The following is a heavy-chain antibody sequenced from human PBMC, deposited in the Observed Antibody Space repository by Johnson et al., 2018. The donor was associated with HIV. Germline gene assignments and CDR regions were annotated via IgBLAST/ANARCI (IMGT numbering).Heavy chain of an antibody. J-gene: IGHJ3*02. CDR2: ISYDGSNK. CDR3: SRARSVGADAAFDI. D-gene: IGHD1-26*01. V-gene: IGHV3-30*04. Sequence: QMQLVESGGGVVQPGRSLRLSCAASGFTFSSYAMHWFRQAPGKGLEWVAVISYDGSNKYYADSVKGRFTISRDNSKNTLYLQMNNLRPEETALYYWSRARSVGADAAFDIWGQGTMVTVSS. CDR1: GFTFSSYA.